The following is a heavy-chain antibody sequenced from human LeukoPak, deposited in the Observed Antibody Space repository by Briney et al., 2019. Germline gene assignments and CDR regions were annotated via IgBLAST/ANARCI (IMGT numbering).Heavy chain of an antibody. CDR1: GFPFSRYA. J-gene: IGHJ4*02. Sequence: GGALRLSCAASGFPFSRYAMSWVRQAPGKGLEWVSSVSTDGDTYYADSVKGRFTISRDVSRNTLFLQMISLRAEDTALYYCARSRSGSVAGTSDYWGQGTLVIVSS. V-gene: IGHV3-23*01. CDR2: VSTDGDT. D-gene: IGHD6-19*01. CDR3: ARSRSGSVAGTSDY.